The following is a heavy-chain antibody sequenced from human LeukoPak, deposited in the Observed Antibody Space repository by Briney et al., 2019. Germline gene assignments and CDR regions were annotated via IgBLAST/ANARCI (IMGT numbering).Heavy chain of an antibody. D-gene: IGHD2/OR15-2a*01. V-gene: IGHV4-39*07. CDR3: ATVFALKGGTTPGGWFDP. CDR1: TFSNYW. Sequence: TFSNYWMSWVRQPPGKGLEWIGSIYYSGSTYYNPSLKSRVAISVDTSKNHFSLKLSSVTAADTAVYYCATVFALKGGTTPGGWFDPWGQGTLVTVSS. CDR2: IYYSGST. J-gene: IGHJ5*02.